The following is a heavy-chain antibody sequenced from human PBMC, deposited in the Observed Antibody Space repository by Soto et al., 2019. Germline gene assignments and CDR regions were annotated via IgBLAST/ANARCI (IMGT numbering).Heavy chain of an antibody. V-gene: IGHV3-73*01. D-gene: IGHD5-12*01. J-gene: IGHJ4*02. Sequence: GGSLRLSCAASGFTFSGSAMHWVRQASGKGLEWVGRIRSKANSYATAYAASVKGRFTISRDDSKNTAYLQMNSLKTEDTAVYYCTRLSGYDFSDFDYWGQGTLVTVSS. CDR1: GFTFSGSA. CDR2: IRSKANSYAT. CDR3: TRLSGYDFSDFDY.